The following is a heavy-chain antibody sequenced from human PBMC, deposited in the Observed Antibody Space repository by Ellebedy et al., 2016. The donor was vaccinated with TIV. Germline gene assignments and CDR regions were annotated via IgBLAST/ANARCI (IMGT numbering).Heavy chain of an antibody. CDR3: ARDGGSITIFGVVIWGDY. Sequence: GGSLRLSXAASGFTFSSYWMSWVRQAPGKGLEWVANIKQDGSEKYYVDSVKGRFTISRDNAKNSLYLQMNSLRAEDTAVYYCARDGGSITIFGVVIWGDYWGQGTLVTVSS. J-gene: IGHJ4*02. D-gene: IGHD3-3*01. CDR1: GFTFSSYW. V-gene: IGHV3-7*03. CDR2: IKQDGSEK.